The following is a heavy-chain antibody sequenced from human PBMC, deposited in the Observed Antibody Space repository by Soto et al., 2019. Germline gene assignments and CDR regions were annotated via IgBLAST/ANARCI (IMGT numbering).Heavy chain of an antibody. V-gene: IGHV1-8*01. CDR2: MNPNSGNT. CDR1: GYTFTSYD. Sequence: GASVKVSCKASGYTFTSYDINWVRQATGQGLEWMGWMNPNSGNTGYAQKFQGRVTMTRNTSISTAYMELSSLRSEDTAVYYCARGEATVTSPGYYYIDVWGKGTTVTVSS. D-gene: IGHD4-17*01. J-gene: IGHJ6*03. CDR3: ARGEATVTSPGYYYIDV.